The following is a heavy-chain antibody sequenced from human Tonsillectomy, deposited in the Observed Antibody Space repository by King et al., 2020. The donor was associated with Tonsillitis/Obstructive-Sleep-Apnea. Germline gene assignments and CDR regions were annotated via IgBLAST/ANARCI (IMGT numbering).Heavy chain of an antibody. J-gene: IGHJ4*02. D-gene: IGHD6-19*01. Sequence: HVQLQESGPGLVKPSETLSLTCTVSGGSISSYYWSWIRQPPGKGLEWIGYIYYSGSTNDNPSLKSRVTISVDTSKNQFSLKLSSVTAADTAVYYCARQGYSSGWYYFDYWGQGTLVTVSS. CDR1: GGSISSYY. V-gene: IGHV4-59*08. CDR3: ARQGYSSGWYYFDY. CDR2: IYYSGST.